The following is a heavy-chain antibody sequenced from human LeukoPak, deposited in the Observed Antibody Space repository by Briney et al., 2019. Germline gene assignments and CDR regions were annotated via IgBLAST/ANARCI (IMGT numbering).Heavy chain of an antibody. CDR2: INPSGGST. V-gene: IGHV1-46*01. J-gene: IGHJ3*02. CDR1: GYTFTSYY. CDR3: ARTGAYCGGDCSPAFDI. D-gene: IGHD2-21*02. Sequence: ASVKVSCKASGYTFTSYYMHWVRQAPGQGLEWMGIINPSGGSTSYAQKFQGRVTMTRDMSTSTVYMELSSLRSEDTAVYYCARTGAYCGGDCSPAFDIWGQGTMVTVSS.